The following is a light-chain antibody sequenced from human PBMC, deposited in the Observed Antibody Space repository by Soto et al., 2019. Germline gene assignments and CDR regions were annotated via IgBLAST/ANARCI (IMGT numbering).Light chain of an antibody. CDR3: QQLSNWPPYT. J-gene: IGKJ2*01. V-gene: IGKV3-11*01. Sequence: EIVLTQSPATLSLSPGERATLSCRASQSVSSYLAWYQQKPGQAPRLLIYDASNRATGIPARFSGSGSGTDSTLTISGLEPEDFAVYYCQQLSNWPPYTFGQGTKLEIK. CDR1: QSVSSY. CDR2: DAS.